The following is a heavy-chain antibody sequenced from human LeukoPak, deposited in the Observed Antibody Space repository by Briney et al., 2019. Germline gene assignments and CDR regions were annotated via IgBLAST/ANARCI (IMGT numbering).Heavy chain of an antibody. Sequence: GESLKISCKGSGYSFTNYWIGWVRQMPGKGLERMGIIYPGDSDTRYSPSFQGQVTISADKSISTAYLQWSSLRASDTAMYYCARHGPNWGDAFDIWGQGTMVTVSS. D-gene: IGHD7-27*01. J-gene: IGHJ3*02. CDR3: ARHGPNWGDAFDI. CDR2: IYPGDSDT. V-gene: IGHV5-51*01. CDR1: GYSFTNYW.